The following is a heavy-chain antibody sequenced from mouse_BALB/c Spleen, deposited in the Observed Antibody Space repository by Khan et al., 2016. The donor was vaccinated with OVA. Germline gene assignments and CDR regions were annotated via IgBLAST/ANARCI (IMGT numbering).Heavy chain of an antibody. V-gene: IGHV1-63*02. D-gene: IGHD3-1*01. CDR3: ARRWEARATWDYFDY. CDR2: IYPGGGYT. Sequence: QVQLKQSGAELVRPGTSVKMSCKAAGYTFTNYWIGWVKQRPGHGLEWIGDIYPGGGYTNYNEKFKGKATLTADTSSSTAYMQLSSLTSEDSAFYYGARRWEARATWDYFDYWGQGTTVTVSA. CDR1: GYTFTNYW. J-gene: IGHJ2*01.